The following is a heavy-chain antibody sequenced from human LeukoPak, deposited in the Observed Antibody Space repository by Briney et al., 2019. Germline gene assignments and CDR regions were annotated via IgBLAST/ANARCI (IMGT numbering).Heavy chain of an antibody. V-gene: IGHV6-1*01. CDR1: GDSPSNNNAA. CDR2: TCYGSKWYS. J-gene: IGHJ4*02. Sequence: PSQTLSLTCALSGDSPSNNNAAWNWVRQSPSRGLEWLGRTCYGSKWYSDYALSVKSRITINPDTSKHQFSLQITAVAPEDTAVYCCAREAAAGNSLNLFDYWGQGTLVTVSS. CDR3: AREAAAGNSLNLFDY. D-gene: IGHD6-13*01.